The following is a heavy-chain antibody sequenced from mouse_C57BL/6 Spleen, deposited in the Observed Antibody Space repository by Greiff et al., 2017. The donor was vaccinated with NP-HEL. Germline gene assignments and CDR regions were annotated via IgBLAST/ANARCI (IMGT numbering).Heavy chain of an antibody. J-gene: IGHJ4*01. V-gene: IGHV1-61*01. CDR2: IYPSDSET. Sequence: VQLQQPGAELVRPGSSVKLSCKASGYTFTSYWMDWVKQRPGQGLEWIGNIYPSDSETHYNQKFKDKATLTVDKSSSTAYMQLSSLTSEDSAVYYCAREGSGYGDYAMDYWGQGTSVTVSS. D-gene: IGHD3-2*02. CDR3: AREGSGYGDYAMDY. CDR1: GYTFTSYW.